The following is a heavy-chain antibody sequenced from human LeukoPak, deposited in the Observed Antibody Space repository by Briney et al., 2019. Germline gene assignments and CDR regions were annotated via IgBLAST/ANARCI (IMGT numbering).Heavy chain of an antibody. V-gene: IGHV5-51*01. CDR2: IYPGDSDT. J-gene: IGHJ4*02. D-gene: IGHD1-1*01. Sequence: GESLKISCKGSGYSFTSYWIGWVRQMPGKGLEWMGIIYPGDSDTRYSPSFQGQVTISAYKSISTAYLQCNSLKTSATAMYYCAKLEGNWAIYYFDYWGQGTLVTVSS. CDR1: GYSFTSYW. CDR3: AKLEGNWAIYYFDY.